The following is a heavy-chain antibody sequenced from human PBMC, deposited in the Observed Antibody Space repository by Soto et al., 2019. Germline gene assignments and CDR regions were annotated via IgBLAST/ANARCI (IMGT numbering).Heavy chain of an antibody. J-gene: IGHJ4*02. CDR3: AIMSGTYYLGYYDS. D-gene: IGHD1-26*01. Sequence: EAQLVESGGGLVQPGGSLRLSCAASGFTFSSHWMTWVRQVSGKGLEWVANLNRDGSEGYYVESVKGRFTMSRDNAKNSLYLQMNGLRAEDTAVYSCAIMSGTYYLGYYDSWGQVTQVTVSS. CDR2: LNRDGSEG. CDR1: GFTFSSHW. V-gene: IGHV3-7*03.